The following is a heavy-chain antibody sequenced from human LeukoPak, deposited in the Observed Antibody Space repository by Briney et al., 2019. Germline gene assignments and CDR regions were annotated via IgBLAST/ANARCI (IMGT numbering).Heavy chain of an antibody. V-gene: IGHV4-34*01. CDR1: GGSFSGYY. J-gene: IGHJ4*02. CDR2: INHSGST. D-gene: IGHD3-10*01. Sequence: SETLSLTCAVYGGSFSGYYWSWIRQPPGKGLEWIGEINHSGSTNNNPSHKSRVTISVDTSKNQFSLKLSSVTAADTAVYYCARGRGITMVRGVGFDYWGQGTLVTVSS. CDR3: ARGRGITMVRGVGFDY.